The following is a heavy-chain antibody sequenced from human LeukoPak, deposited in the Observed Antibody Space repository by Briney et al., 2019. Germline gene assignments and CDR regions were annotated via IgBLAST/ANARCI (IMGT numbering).Heavy chain of an antibody. CDR2: IYYSGST. V-gene: IGHV4-39*01. J-gene: IGHJ3*02. Sequence: PSETLSLTCTASGGSISSSSYYWGWIRQPPGKGLEWIGSIYYSGSTHYNPSLKSRVTISVDTSKNQFSLKLSSVTVADTAVYYCASQIVVPAALMGAFDIWGQGTMVTVSS. CDR1: GGSISSSSYY. D-gene: IGHD2-2*01. CDR3: ASQIVVPAALMGAFDI.